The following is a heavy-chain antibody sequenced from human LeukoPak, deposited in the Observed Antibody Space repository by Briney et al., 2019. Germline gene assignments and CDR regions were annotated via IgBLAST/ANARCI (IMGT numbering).Heavy chain of an antibody. Sequence: GASVKVSCKASGYALTSYYMHWVWQAPGQGLEWMGIINPSGGSTSYAQKFQGRVTMTRDTSTSTVYMELSSLRSEDTAVYYCARGLYGPGYGGRDYYYYYYGMDVWGQGTTVTVSS. J-gene: IGHJ6*02. CDR3: ARGLYGPGYGGRDYYYYYYGMDV. CDR1: GYALTSYY. CDR2: INPSGGST. V-gene: IGHV1-46*01. D-gene: IGHD3-3*01.